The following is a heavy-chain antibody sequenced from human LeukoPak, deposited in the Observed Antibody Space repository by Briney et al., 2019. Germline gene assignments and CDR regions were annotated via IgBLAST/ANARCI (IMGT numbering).Heavy chain of an antibody. Sequence: GGSLRLSCVASGFTFSDYYMSWIRQAPGKGLEWVSYISSSGSARYYADSVKGRFTISRDNAKNSLYLQMNSLRAEDTAVYYCARDRSRVTSSGYYYGYYYMDVWGKGTTVTVSS. J-gene: IGHJ6*03. V-gene: IGHV3-11*04. CDR3: ARDRSRVTSSGYYYGYYYMDV. CDR2: ISSSGSAR. D-gene: IGHD3-22*01. CDR1: GFTFSDYY.